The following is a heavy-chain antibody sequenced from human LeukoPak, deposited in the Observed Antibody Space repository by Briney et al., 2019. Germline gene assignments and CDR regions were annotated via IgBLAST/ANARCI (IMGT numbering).Heavy chain of an antibody. CDR2: IYLDGSRA. D-gene: IGHD2-2*01. V-gene: IGHV3-7*01. CDR1: GFTFSNYW. J-gene: IGHJ6*03. CDR3: GRAGPVTKAHFIDV. Sequence: GGSLRLSFAVPGFTFSNYWMSWARQSPGKGLGWVANIYLDGSRAYYVDSVSGRFTIPRDNANNSLFLQMNSLSAEDTAVYYCGRAGPVTKAHFIDVWGKGTTVTVSS.